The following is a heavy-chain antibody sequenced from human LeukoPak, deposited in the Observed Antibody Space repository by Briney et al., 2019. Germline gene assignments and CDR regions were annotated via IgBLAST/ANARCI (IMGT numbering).Heavy chain of an antibody. CDR1: GFTFTTYN. J-gene: IGHJ4*02. CDR3: ARGGTYYIKLDY. V-gene: IGHV1-2*02. CDR2: INPNSGGV. D-gene: IGHD3-10*01. Sequence: ASVKVSCKASGFTFTTYNMHWMRQAPGQGLEWMAWINPNSGGVNYADSFEGRVTMTRDTSISTAYLELRGLRPDDTAVYYCARGGTYYIKLDYWGQGTLVTVSS.